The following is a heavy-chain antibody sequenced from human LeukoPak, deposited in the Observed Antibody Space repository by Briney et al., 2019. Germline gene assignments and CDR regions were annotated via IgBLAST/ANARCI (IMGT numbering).Heavy chain of an antibody. CDR1: GFTFTSYN. J-gene: IGHJ4*02. CDR2: ISSSSSTI. D-gene: IGHD6-19*01. V-gene: IGHV3-48*04. CDR3: AKDRSGWYPRSPLDY. Sequence: PGGSLRLSCAASGFTFTSYNMNWVRQAPGKGLEWVSYISSSSSTISYADSVKGRFTISRDNAKKSLYLQMNSLRAEDTAVYYCAKDRSGWYPRSPLDYWGQGTLVTVSS.